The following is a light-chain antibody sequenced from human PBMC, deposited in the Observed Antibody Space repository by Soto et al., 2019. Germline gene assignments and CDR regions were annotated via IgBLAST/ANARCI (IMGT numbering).Light chain of an antibody. CDR1: QSVASNY. V-gene: IGKV3-20*01. J-gene: IGKJ2*01. CDR2: GAF. Sequence: EIVLTQSPGTLSLSPEERATLSCRASQSVASNYLACYQQNPCRAPRHLIYGAFNRATDFADRFSGSGSGTDFTHTISRLEPEETAVYYCQPYGSSQYTFGPGTKLEIK. CDR3: QPYGSSQYT.